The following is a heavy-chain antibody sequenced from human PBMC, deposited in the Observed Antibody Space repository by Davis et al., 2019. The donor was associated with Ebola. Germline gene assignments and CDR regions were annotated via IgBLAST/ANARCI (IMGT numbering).Heavy chain of an antibody. CDR2: IWYDGSNK. CDR1: GFTFSSYG. CDR3: AKSPQNYESYYYYYGMDV. Sequence: GESLKISCAASGFTFSSYGMHWVRQAPGKGLEWVAVIWYDGSNKYYADSVKGRFTISRDNSKNTLYLQMNSLRAEDTAVYYCAKSPQNYESYYYYYGMDVWGQGTTVTVSS. J-gene: IGHJ6*02. V-gene: IGHV3-30*02. D-gene: IGHD3-22*01.